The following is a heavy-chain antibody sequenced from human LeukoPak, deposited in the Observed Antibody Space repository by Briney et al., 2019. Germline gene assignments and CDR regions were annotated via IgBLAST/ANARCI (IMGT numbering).Heavy chain of an antibody. CDR2: ISAYNGNT. CDR1: GYTFTGYY. J-gene: IGHJ4*02. CDR3: ARDGPPATRGYCSGGSCLLGY. Sequence: VASVKVSCKASGYTFTGYYMHWVRQAPGQGLEWMGWISAYNGNTNYAQKLQGGVTMTTDTSTSTAYMELRSPRSDDTAVYYCARDGPPATRGYCSGGSCLLGYWGQGTLVTVSS. D-gene: IGHD2-15*01. V-gene: IGHV1-18*04.